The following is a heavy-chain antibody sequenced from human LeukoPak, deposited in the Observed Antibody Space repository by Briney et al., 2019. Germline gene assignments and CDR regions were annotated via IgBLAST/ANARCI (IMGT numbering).Heavy chain of an antibody. CDR3: ARRDLADFWSGYYTGGDSHGDY. CDR2: IYTSGST. D-gene: IGHD3-3*01. V-gene: IGHV4-4*07. CDR1: GGSISSYY. J-gene: IGHJ4*02. Sequence: SETLSLTCTVSGGSISSYYWSWIRQPAGKGLEWIGRIYTSGSTNYNPSLKSRVTISVDTSKNQFSLKLSSVTAADTAVYYCARRDLADFWSGYYTGGDSHGDYWGQGTLVTVSS.